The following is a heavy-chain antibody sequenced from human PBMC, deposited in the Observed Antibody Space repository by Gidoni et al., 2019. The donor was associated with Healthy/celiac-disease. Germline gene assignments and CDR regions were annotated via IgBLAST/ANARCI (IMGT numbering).Heavy chain of an antibody. CDR2: IYYSGST. J-gene: IGHJ4*02. CDR3: ARVPGSYRDPGLKYFDY. V-gene: IGHV4-59*01. D-gene: IGHD3-16*02. Sequence: QVQLQESCPGLVKPSETLSLTCTVSGGSISSYYWSWIRQPPGKGLEWIGYIYYSGSTNYNPSLKSRGTISVDTSKNKFTLKLSSVTAADTAVYYCARVPGSYRDPGLKYFDYWGQGTLVTVSS. CDR1: GGSISSYY.